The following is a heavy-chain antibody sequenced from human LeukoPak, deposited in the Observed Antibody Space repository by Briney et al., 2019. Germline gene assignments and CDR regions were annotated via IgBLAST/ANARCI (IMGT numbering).Heavy chain of an antibody. CDR1: GGSINSYY. D-gene: IGHD2-15*01. J-gene: IGHJ3*02. V-gene: IGHV4-59*01. CDR2: IFYSGST. Sequence: SETLSLTCTVSGGSINSYYWSWIRQPPGKGLECIGYIFYSGSTNYNPSLRSRLTISVDTSKNQFSLKLSSVTAADTAVYYCARSVGAWDAFDIWGQGTMVTVSS. CDR3: ARSVGAWDAFDI.